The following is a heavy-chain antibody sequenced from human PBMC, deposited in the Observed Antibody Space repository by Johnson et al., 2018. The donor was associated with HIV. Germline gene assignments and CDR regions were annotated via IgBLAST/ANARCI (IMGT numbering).Heavy chain of an antibody. Sequence: VQLVESGGGLVQPGRSLRLSCAASGFSFDDYAMHWVRHAPGKGLAWVSGISWNSGSIGYADSVKGRFTISRDNAKNSLYLQMNSLEAEATAWYYCARFLGYYDSNGYYFGDGFDVWGRGTMVTVSS. CDR3: ARFLGYYDSNGYYFGDGFDV. J-gene: IGHJ3*01. D-gene: IGHD3-22*01. V-gene: IGHV3-9*01. CDR1: GFSFDDYA. CDR2: ISWNSGSI.